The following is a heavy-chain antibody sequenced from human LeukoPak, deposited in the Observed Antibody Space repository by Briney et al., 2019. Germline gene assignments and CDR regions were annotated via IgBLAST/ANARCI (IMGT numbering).Heavy chain of an antibody. D-gene: IGHD2-2*01. CDR1: GGSFSGYY. Sequence: SETLSLTCAVYGGSFSGYYWSWIRQPPGKGLEWIGEINHSGSTNYNPSLKSRVTISVDTSKNQFSLKLSSVTAADTAVYYCARGLRYCNSTSCYAYYYYGMDVWGQGTTVTVSS. CDR2: INHSGST. V-gene: IGHV4-34*01. J-gene: IGHJ6*02. CDR3: ARGLRYCNSTSCYAYYYYGMDV.